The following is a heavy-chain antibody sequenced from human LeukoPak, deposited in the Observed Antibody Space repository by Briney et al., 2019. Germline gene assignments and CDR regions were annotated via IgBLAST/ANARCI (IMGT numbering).Heavy chain of an antibody. Sequence: GGSLRLSCAASGFTFSSYEMNWVRQAPGKGLEWVSYISSSGSTIYYADSVKGRFTVSRDNAKNSLYLQMNSLRAEDTAIYYCAKGSATVTRGPFDYWGQGTLVTVSS. CDR2: ISSSGSTI. D-gene: IGHD4-17*01. J-gene: IGHJ4*02. V-gene: IGHV3-48*03. CDR1: GFTFSSYE. CDR3: AKGSATVTRGPFDY.